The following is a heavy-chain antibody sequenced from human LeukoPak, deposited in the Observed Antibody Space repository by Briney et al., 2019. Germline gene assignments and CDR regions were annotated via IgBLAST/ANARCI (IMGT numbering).Heavy chain of an antibody. CDR2: ISSDGSDI. Sequence: GGSLRLSCAVSGFTFSSSWMHWVRQAPGRGLVWVSRISSDGSDIFYADSVKGRFTISRDNSKNTLYLQMNSLRAEDTAVYYCARGVQEGFLEWVGDYWGQGTLVTVSS. V-gene: IGHV3-74*01. CDR3: ARGVQEGFLEWVGDY. D-gene: IGHD3-3*01. CDR1: GFTFSSSW. J-gene: IGHJ4*02.